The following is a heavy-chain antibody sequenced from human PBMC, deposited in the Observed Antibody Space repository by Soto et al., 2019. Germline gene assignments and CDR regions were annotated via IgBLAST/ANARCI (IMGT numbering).Heavy chain of an antibody. V-gene: IGHV1-46*03. CDR1: GDTFTSYY. J-gene: IGHJ4*02. Sequence: QVQLVQSGAEVKKPGASVKVSCKASGDTFTSYYMHWVRQAPGQGLAWMGIIDPSGGATTYAQKFQCRVTMTRDTSTSTVYMELSSLRSEDTAVYYGARAKSYGDYEFDYWGQGTLVTVSS. CDR2: IDPSGGAT. CDR3: ARAKSYGDYEFDY. D-gene: IGHD4-17*01.